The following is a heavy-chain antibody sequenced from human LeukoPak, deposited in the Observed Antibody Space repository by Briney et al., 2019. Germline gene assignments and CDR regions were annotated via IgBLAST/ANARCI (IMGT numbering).Heavy chain of an antibody. J-gene: IGHJ4*02. V-gene: IGHV4-34*01. CDR1: GGSFSGYY. D-gene: IGHD2-15*01. CDR3: ARGGASDPYCSGGSCHLPTSANTDFDY. Sequence: SETLSLTCAVYGGSFSGYYWSWIRQPPGKGLEWIGEINHSGSTNYNPSLKSRVTISVDTSKNQFSLKLSSVTAADTAVYYCARGGASDPYCSGGSCHLPTSANTDFDYWGQGTLVTVSS. CDR2: INHSGST.